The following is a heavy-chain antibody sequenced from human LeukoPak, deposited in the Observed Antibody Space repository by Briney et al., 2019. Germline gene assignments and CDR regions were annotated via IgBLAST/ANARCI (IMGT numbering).Heavy chain of an antibody. CDR1: GGTFSSYA. V-gene: IGHV1-69*04. Sequence: SVKVSCKASGGTFSSYAISWVRQAPGQGLEWMGRIIPIFGIANYAQKFQGRVTTTADKSTSTAYMELSSLRSEDTAVYYCARERLARDVLDYWGQGTLVTVSS. D-gene: IGHD4-11*01. J-gene: IGHJ4*02. CDR2: IIPIFGIA. CDR3: ARERLARDVLDY.